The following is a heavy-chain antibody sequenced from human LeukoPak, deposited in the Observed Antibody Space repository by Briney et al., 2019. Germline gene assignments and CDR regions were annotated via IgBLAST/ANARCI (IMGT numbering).Heavy chain of an antibody. D-gene: IGHD2-15*01. J-gene: IGHJ5*02. CDR2: INPKSGGT. Sequence: ASVKVSCKASGYTFIDNYIHWVRQAPGQGLEWMGWINPKSGGTKYAQKFQVRVTMTRDTSISTVYMELSSLRPDDTAVYYCASVVVAVAAHQGNWFDPWGQGTVVTVSS. CDR3: ASVVVAVAAHQGNWFDP. V-gene: IGHV1-2*02. CDR1: GYTFIDNY.